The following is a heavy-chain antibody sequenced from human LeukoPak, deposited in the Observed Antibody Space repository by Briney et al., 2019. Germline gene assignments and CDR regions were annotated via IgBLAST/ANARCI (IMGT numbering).Heavy chain of an antibody. J-gene: IGHJ4*02. CDR3: ARAWDYGDRGEIGH. D-gene: IGHD4-17*01. CDR1: GYTFTSYD. Sequence: ASVKVSCKASGYTFTSYDINWVRQAPGQGLEWMGWVSPYNGQGKYAQKFQGRVTLTTDTPATTAHMELRSLTSDDTAVYYCARAWDYGDRGEIGHWGQGTLVTVSS. CDR2: VSPYNGQG. V-gene: IGHV1-18*01.